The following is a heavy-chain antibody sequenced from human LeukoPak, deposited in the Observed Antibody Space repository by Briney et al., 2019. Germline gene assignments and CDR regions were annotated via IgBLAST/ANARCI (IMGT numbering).Heavy chain of an antibody. D-gene: IGHD6-19*01. CDR2: IYYNGST. J-gene: IGHJ4*02. Sequence: SETLSLTCTGSGGPISSYYWIWIRQPPGKGLEGIGYIYYNGSTNYNPSLKSRVTISVDMSKNQFSLKLSSLTAADTAVYYCARPSRGVALAGLDYWGQGTLVTVSS. V-gene: IGHV4-59*08. CDR1: GGPISSYY. CDR3: ARPSRGVALAGLDY.